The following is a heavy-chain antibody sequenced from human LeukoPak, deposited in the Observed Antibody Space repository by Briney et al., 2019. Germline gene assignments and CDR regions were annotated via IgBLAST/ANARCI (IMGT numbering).Heavy chain of an antibody. CDR2: INHSGST. Sequence: PSETLSLTCAVYGGSFSGYYWSWIRQPPGKGLEWIGEINHSGSTNYNPSLKSRVTISVDTSKNQFSLTLSSVTAADTAVYYCARDHLANLASRLFDPWGQGTLVTVSS. CDR3: ARDHLANLASRLFDP. V-gene: IGHV4-34*01. CDR1: GGSFSGYY. J-gene: IGHJ5*02. D-gene: IGHD3-3*01.